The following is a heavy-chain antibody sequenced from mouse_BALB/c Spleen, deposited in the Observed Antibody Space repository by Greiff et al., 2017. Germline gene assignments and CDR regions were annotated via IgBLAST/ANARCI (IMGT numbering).Heavy chain of an antibody. J-gene: IGHJ4*01. Sequence: VHLVESGAELVRPGTSVKVSCKASGYAFTNYLIEWVKQRPGQGLEWIGVINPGSGGTNYNEKFKGKATLTADKSSSTSYMQLSSLTSDDSAVYFCARRGGNYAMDYWGQGTSVTVSS. CDR3: ARRGGNYAMDY. CDR2: INPGSGGT. V-gene: IGHV1-54*01. CDR1: GYAFTNYL.